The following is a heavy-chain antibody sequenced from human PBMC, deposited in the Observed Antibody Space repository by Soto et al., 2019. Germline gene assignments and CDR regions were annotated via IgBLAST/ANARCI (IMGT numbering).Heavy chain of an antibody. CDR1: GGSISRSTYY. CDR3: ARQVPAAIRLGWFDP. D-gene: IGHD2-2*02. V-gene: IGHV4-39*01. J-gene: IGHJ5*02. CDR2: IYYSGST. Sequence: LSLTCTVSGGSISRSTYYWGWIRQPPGKGLEWIGSIYYSGSTYYRPSLKSRVTISVDTSKNQFSLKLSSVTAADTAVYYCARQVPAAIRLGWFDPWGQGTLVTVSS.